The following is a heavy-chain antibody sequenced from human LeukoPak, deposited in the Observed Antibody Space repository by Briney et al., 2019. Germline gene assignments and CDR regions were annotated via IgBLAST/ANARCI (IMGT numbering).Heavy chain of an antibody. CDR2: ICPDGTGI. V-gene: IGHV3-74*01. J-gene: IGHJ4*02. Sequence: GGSLRPSCAASGFIFSFYCMHWVRQAPGKGPMWVSRICPDGTGISYADSVKARFTTSRDNAKNTVYLQMNSLREEDTAVYYCVRDFRSADYWGQGTLVTVSS. CDR3: VRDFRSADY. CDR1: GFIFSFYC.